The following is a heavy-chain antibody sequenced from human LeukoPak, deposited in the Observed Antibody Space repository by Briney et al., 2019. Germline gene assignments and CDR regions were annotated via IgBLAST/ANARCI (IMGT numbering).Heavy chain of an antibody. J-gene: IGHJ4*02. V-gene: IGHV4-39*07. Sequence: SETLSLTCTVSGGSISSSSYYWGWIRQPPGKGLEWIGSIYYSGSTNYNPSLKSRVTISVDTSKNQFSLKLSSVTAADTAVYYCARGVIGEMATIRDYFDYWGQGTLVTVSS. D-gene: IGHD5-24*01. CDR1: GGSISSSSYY. CDR3: ARGVIGEMATIRDYFDY. CDR2: IYYSGST.